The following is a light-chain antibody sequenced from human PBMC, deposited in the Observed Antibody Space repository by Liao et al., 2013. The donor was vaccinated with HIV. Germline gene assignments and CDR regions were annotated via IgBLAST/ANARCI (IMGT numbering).Light chain of an antibody. Sequence: SYELTQPPSVSVSPGQTASITCSGDKLGDKYACWYQQKPGQSPVLVIYQDSKRPSGIPERFSGSNSGNTATLIISRVEAGDAADYYCQVWDSSSDHPVFGGGTKLTVL. CDR1: KLGDKY. J-gene: IGLJ2*01. CDR2: QDS. V-gene: IGLV3-1*01. CDR3: QVWDSSSDHPV.